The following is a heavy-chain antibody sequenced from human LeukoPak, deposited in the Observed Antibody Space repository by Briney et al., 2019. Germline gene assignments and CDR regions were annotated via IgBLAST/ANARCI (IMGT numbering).Heavy chain of an antibody. V-gene: IGHV3-11*04. CDR2: ISNNGNTI. J-gene: IGHJ4*02. D-gene: IGHD3-16*01. CDR1: EFTLNDYY. CDR3: AKGAGRDYIWGTSGHRGILDD. Sequence: PGGSLRLSCAASEFTLNDYYMTWIRQAPGKGLEWVSYISNNGNTIYYADSVKGRFTISRDNSKNTLYLQMNSLRVEDTAVYYCAKGAGRDYIWGTSGHRGILDDWGRGTLVTVSS.